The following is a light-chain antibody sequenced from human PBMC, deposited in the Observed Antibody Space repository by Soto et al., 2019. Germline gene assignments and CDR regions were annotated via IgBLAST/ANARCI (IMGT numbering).Light chain of an antibody. CDR1: QSVSSN. CDR3: QHYNNWPYT. V-gene: IGKV3-15*01. CDR2: HAS. Sequence: EIVKTQPPATLSVSPGERATLSCRASQSVSSNLAWYQQKPGQAPRFLIFHASTRATGIPARFSGSGSGTEFTLTISSLQSEDFAVYYCQHYNNWPYTFGQGTKLEIK. J-gene: IGKJ2*01.